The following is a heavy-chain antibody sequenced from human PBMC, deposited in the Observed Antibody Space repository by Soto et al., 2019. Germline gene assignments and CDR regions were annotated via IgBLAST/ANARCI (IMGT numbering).Heavy chain of an antibody. J-gene: IGHJ4*02. Sequence: EVQRVESGGGLVQPGGSLRLSCAASGFTFSSYSRNWVRQAPGKGLEWVSYISSSSSTIYYADSVKGRFTISRDNAKNSLYLQMNRLRDEDTAVYYCARDVLLSGGVGDFDYWGQRTLVTVSS. CDR3: ARDVLLSGGVGDFDY. CDR1: GFTFSSYS. CDR2: ISSSSSTI. D-gene: IGHD2-15*01. V-gene: IGHV3-48*02.